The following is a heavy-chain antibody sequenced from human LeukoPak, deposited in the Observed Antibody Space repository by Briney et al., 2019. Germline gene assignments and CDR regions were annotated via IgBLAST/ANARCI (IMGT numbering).Heavy chain of an antibody. CDR1: GYTFTSYY. Sequence: ASVKVSCKASGYTFTSYYMHWVRQAPGQGLEWMGVIHPSGGSTSYAQKFQGRVTMTPDTSTSTVYVELSSLRSDDTAVYYCARASLDAAMVYWYFDLWGRGTLVTVSS. J-gene: IGHJ2*01. D-gene: IGHD5-18*01. CDR3: ARASLDAAMVYWYFDL. CDR2: IHPSGGST. V-gene: IGHV1-46*01.